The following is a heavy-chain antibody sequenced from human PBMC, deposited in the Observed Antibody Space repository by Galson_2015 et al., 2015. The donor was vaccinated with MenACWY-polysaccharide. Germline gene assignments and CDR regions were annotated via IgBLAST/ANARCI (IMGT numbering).Heavy chain of an antibody. V-gene: IGHV3-33*01. J-gene: IGHJ4*02. Sequence: SLRLSCAVSGVSFNSNGFHWFGQTPGKGVEWVELMWYDGRDLYAESVKGRFTISRDSSISKNTLYLQMNSLRVEDTAIYYCARDGGYSYGFADFWGQGTQVTVTS. CDR3: ARDGGYSYGFADF. D-gene: IGHD5-18*01. CDR2: MWYDGRD. CDR1: GVSFNSNG.